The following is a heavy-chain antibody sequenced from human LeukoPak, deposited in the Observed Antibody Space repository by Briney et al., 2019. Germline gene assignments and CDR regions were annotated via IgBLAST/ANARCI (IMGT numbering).Heavy chain of an antibody. V-gene: IGHV3-48*01. J-gene: IGHJ5*02. D-gene: IGHD5-24*01. Sequence: PGGSLRLSCAASGFTFSSYSMMWVRQAPGKGLEWVSYISSSSTTIYYADSVKGRFTISRDNSKNTLYLQMNSLRAEDTAVYYCAKVVTGRRELDPWGQGTLVTVSS. CDR1: GFTFSSYS. CDR3: AKVVTGRRELDP. CDR2: ISSSSTTI.